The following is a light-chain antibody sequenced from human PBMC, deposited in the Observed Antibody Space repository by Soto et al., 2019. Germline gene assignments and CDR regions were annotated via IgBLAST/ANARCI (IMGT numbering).Light chain of an antibody. V-gene: IGKV3-20*01. CDR1: QSIRSNY. CDR2: GAS. J-gene: IGKJ1*01. CDR3: QQYGSSPWT. Sequence: ETVLTQSPGTLSLSPGERATLSCRASQSIRSNYLAWYRQTPGQAPRLLIYGASNRATGIADMFSGSGSGTDFTLIISRLEPEDFALYYFQQYGSSPWTFVQVTKVEIK.